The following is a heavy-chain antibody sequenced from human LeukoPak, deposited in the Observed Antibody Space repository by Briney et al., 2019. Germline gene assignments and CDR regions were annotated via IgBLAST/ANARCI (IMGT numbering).Heavy chain of an antibody. Sequence: PGGSLRLSCAVSGFTFSDYYMSWIRQAPGKGLEWVSYISSSGSTIYYADSVKGRFTISRDNAKNSLYLQMNSLRAEDTAVYYCARNYCSSTRCYGVLDYWGQGTLVTVSS. D-gene: IGHD2-2*01. J-gene: IGHJ4*02. V-gene: IGHV3-11*01. CDR1: GFTFSDYY. CDR3: ARNYCSSTRCYGVLDY. CDR2: ISSSGSTI.